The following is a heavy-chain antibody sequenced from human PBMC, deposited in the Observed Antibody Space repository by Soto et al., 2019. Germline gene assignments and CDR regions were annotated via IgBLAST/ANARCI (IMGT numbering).Heavy chain of an antibody. D-gene: IGHD5-18*01. CDR1: GFTFSSYG. V-gene: IGHV3-30*18. J-gene: IGHJ4*02. Sequence: GGSLRLSCAASGFTFSSYGMHWVRQAPGKGLEWVAVISYDGSNKYYADSVKGRFTISRDNSKNTLYLQMNSLRAEDTAVYYCAKDSYGYEMSGDDYWGQGTLVTVSS. CDR3: AKDSYGYEMSGDDY. CDR2: ISYDGSNK.